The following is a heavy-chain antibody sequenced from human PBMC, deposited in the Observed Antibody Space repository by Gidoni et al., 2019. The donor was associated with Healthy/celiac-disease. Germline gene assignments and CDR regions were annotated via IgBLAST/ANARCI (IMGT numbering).Heavy chain of an antibody. CDR1: GGTFSSSA. CDR3: ARALVVAAISRYYGMDV. Sequence: QVQLVQSGAAVKKPGSSVTVSCKASGGTFSSSAISWVRQAHGQGLEWMGGIIPIFGTANYAQKFQGRVTITADESTSTAYMELSSLRSEDTAVYYCARALVVAAISRYYGMDVWGQGTTVTVSS. D-gene: IGHD2-15*01. J-gene: IGHJ6*02. CDR2: IIPIFGTA. V-gene: IGHV1-69*01.